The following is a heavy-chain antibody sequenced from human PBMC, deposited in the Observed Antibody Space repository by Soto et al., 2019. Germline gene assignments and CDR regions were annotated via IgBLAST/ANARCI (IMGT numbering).Heavy chain of an antibody. Sequence: QVQLVQSGAEVKNPGTSVKVSCKASGYTFTSAGISWVRQAPGQGLEWMGWISVYNGNIKYAQKLQGRVTMTTDTSTSTDYMELRSLTSDDTAVYYCARDLDGSGSYYTDYWGQGSLVTVSA. CDR1: GYTFTSAG. CDR2: ISVYNGNI. J-gene: IGHJ4*02. CDR3: ARDLDGSGSYYTDY. V-gene: IGHV1-18*01. D-gene: IGHD3-10*01.